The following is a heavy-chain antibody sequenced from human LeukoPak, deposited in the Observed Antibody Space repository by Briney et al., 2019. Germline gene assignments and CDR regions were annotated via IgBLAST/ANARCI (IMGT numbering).Heavy chain of an antibody. D-gene: IGHD3-22*01. CDR1: GFTFSSYG. J-gene: IGHJ6*03. CDR3: AKSGAIGTICDSSGYKLGYYYYMDV. V-gene: IGHV3-23*01. CDR2: ITDSAGST. Sequence: PGGSLRLSCAASGFTFSSYGMHWVRQAPGKGLEWVSGITDSAGSTHYADSVKGRFTISRDNSKNTLYLQMNSLRAEDTAVYYCAKSGAIGTICDSSGYKLGYYYYMDVWGKGTTVTVSS.